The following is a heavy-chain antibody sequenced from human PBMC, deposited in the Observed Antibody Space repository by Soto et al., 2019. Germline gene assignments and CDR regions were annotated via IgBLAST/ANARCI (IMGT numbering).Heavy chain of an antibody. CDR1: GFIFRNDW. V-gene: IGHV3-15*01. D-gene: IGHD2-8*01. Sequence: EVQLVESGGGSATPGGSLRLSCAASGFIFRNDWMNWVRQAPGKGLEWVARIKTKIDGGTTDYAAPVKGRFFISREDSQNTLFLQMNSLQTEDTAVYYCMTQADINGRGHWGQGTLVTVAP. J-gene: IGHJ4*02. CDR3: MTQADINGRGH. CDR2: IKTKIDGGTT.